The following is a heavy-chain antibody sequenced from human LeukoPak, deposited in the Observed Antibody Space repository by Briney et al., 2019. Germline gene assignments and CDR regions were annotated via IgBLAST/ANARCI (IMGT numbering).Heavy chain of an antibody. CDR1: GYTFTGYY. J-gene: IGHJ4*02. Sequence: ASVKVSCKASGYTFTGYYMHWVRQAPRQGLEWMGWINPDSGGTNYAQKFQGRVTMTRDTSITTAYMELSRLTSDDTAVYYCARDLGYSRRYYDFSDWGQGTLVTVSS. CDR3: ARDLGYSRRYYDFSD. CDR2: INPDSGGT. V-gene: IGHV1-2*02. D-gene: IGHD3-3*01.